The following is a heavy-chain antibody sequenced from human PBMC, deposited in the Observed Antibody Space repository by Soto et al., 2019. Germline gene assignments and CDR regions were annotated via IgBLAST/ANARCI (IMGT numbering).Heavy chain of an antibody. CDR1: GDSITSYY. J-gene: IGHJ6*02. D-gene: IGHD3-10*01. CDR2: IYYTGST. Sequence: QVQLQESGPGLVKPSETLSLTCTVYGDSITSYYWSWIRQPPGKGLEWLGDIYYTGSTTYNPSLKRRVTISLDTSKNQFSLKLTSVTAADTAVYYCARHAFGAGFYYGMGVWGQGTTVTVSS. CDR3: ARHAFGAGFYYGMGV. V-gene: IGHV4-59*08.